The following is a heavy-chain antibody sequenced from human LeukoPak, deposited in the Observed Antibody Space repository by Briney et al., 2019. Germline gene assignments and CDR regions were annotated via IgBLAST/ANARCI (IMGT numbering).Heavy chain of an antibody. CDR3: AKGIDYGGNSGGDAFDI. J-gene: IGHJ3*02. Sequence: GGSLRLSCAASGFTFRSFAVTWVRQAPGKGLEWVSVISGSGDSTYYADSVKGRFTISRDNSKNTLYLQMNSLRAEDTAVYYCAKGIDYGGNSGGDAFDIWGQGTMVTVSS. CDR1: GFTFRSFA. V-gene: IGHV3-23*01. CDR2: ISGSGDST. D-gene: IGHD4-23*01.